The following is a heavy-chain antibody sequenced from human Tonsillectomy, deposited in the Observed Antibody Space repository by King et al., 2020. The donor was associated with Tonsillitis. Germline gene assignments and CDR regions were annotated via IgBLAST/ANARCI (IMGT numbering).Heavy chain of an antibody. D-gene: IGHD3-22*01. Sequence: QLVQSGAEVKKPGESLKISCKGSGYSFTTYWIGWVRQMPGKGLEWMGIIYPVDADTRYNPSFQGQVTISADKSISTADLQWNSLKASDTAMYYCARWDDSSGIDYWGQGTLVTVSS. V-gene: IGHV5-51*01. J-gene: IGHJ4*02. CDR2: IYPVDADT. CDR1: GYSFTTYW. CDR3: ARWDDSSGIDY.